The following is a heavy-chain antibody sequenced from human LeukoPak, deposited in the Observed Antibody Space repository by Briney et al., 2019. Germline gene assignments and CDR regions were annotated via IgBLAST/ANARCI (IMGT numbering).Heavy chain of an antibody. V-gene: IGHV3-30*03. Sequence: PGGSLRLSCAASGFTFSSYGMHWVRQAPGKGLEWVAVISVDGSNEYYADSVKGRFTISRDNSKNTLYLQMNSLRAEDTAVYYCARESTTVNTKDLYYYYGMDVWGQGTTVTVSS. CDR2: ISVDGSNE. CDR1: GFTFSSYG. D-gene: IGHD4-17*01. CDR3: ARESTTVNTKDLYYYYGMDV. J-gene: IGHJ6*02.